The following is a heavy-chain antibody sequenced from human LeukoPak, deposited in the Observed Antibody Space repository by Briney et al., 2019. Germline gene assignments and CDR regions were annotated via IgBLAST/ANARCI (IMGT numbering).Heavy chain of an antibody. CDR1: GGTFSSYT. D-gene: IGHD2-15*01. V-gene: IGHV1-69*06. Sequence: SVKVSCKASGGTFSSYTIIWVRQAPGQGLEWMGGIIPLFGTPVYAQKFEDRLTIPADIYTSTAYMEMCSLRSEDMAVYYCASATVRCSGGSCYEMDVWGKGTTVTVSS. J-gene: IGHJ6*04. CDR3: ASATVRCSGGSCYEMDV. CDR2: IIPLFGTP.